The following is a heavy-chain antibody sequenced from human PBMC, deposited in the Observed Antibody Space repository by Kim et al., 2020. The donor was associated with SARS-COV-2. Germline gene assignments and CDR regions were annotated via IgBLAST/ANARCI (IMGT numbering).Heavy chain of an antibody. V-gene: IGHV1-46*01. CDR2: ST. Sequence: STSYAQKLQGRVTMTRDTSTSTVYMELSSLRSEDTAVYYCARGGYYFDYWGQGTLVTVSS. D-gene: IGHD3-16*01. J-gene: IGHJ4*02. CDR3: ARGGYYFDY.